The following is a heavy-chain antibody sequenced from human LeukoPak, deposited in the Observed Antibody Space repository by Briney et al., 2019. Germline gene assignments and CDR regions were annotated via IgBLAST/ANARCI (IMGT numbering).Heavy chain of an antibody. J-gene: IGHJ5*02. CDR3: TTDPSGVLWFGDSNWFDP. CDR1: GFTFSNAW. Sequence: GGSLRLSCAASGFTFSNAWMSWVRQAPGKGLEWVGRIKSKTDGGTTDYAAPVKGRFTISRDDSKNTLYLQMNSLKTEDTAVYYCTTDPSGVLWFGDSNWFDPWGQGTLVTVSS. D-gene: IGHD3-10*01. CDR2: IKSKTDGGTT. V-gene: IGHV3-15*01.